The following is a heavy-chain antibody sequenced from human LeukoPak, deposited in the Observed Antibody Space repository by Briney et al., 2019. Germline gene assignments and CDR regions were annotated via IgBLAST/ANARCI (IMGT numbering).Heavy chain of an antibody. CDR1: GFTFSSYA. CDR3: ARDSPDSSGWYDY. CDR2: ISYDGSNK. J-gene: IGHJ4*02. Sequence: GGSLRLSCSASGFTFSSYAMHWVRQAPGKGLEWVAVISYDGSNKYYADSVKGRFTISRDNSKNTLYLQMNSLRAEDTAVYYCARDSPDSSGWYDYWGQGTLVTVSS. D-gene: IGHD6-19*01. V-gene: IGHV3-30*04.